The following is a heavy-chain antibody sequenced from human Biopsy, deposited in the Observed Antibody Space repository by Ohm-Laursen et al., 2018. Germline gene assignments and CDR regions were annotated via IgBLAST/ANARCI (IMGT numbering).Heavy chain of an antibody. V-gene: IGHV3-21*01. CDR3: ARERGGTITIFGVPDY. Sequence: SLRLSCAASGFTFSSFSINWVRQAPGKGLEWVSSISSSSSFTYYADSVKGRFTIYRDNAKNSVYLHLKSLRVKDTAVYYCARERGGTITIFGVPDYGGLGTLVTVSS. CDR2: ISSSSSFT. D-gene: IGHD3-3*01. J-gene: IGHJ4*02. CDR1: GFTFSSFS.